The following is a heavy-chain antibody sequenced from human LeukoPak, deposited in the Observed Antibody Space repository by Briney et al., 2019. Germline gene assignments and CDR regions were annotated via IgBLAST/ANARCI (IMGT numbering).Heavy chain of an antibody. V-gene: IGHV3-23*01. Sequence: GGSLRLSCAASGFTFSSYAMGWVRQAPGKGLEWVSAISGSGGSTYYADSVKGRFTISRDNSKNTLYLQMNSLRAEDTAVYYCAKARITHSGSYYSDWFDPWGQGTLVTVSS. CDR3: AKARITHSGSYYSDWFDP. J-gene: IGHJ5*02. CDR2: ISGSGGST. D-gene: IGHD1-26*01. CDR1: GFTFSSYA.